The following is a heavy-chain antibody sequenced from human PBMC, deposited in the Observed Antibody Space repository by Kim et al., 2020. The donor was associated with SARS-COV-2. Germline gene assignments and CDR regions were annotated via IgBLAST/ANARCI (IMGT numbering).Heavy chain of an antibody. V-gene: IGHV1-46*01. Sequence: ASVKVSCKASGYTFTSYYMHWVRQAPGQGLEWMGIINPSGGSTSYAQKFQGRVTMTRDTSTSTVYMELSSLRSEDTAVYYCARDARTYYYGSGSYNYYYMDVWGEGTTVTVSS. CDR3: ARDARTYYYGSGSYNYYYMDV. D-gene: IGHD3-10*01. CDR2: INPSGGST. CDR1: GYTFTSYY. J-gene: IGHJ6*03.